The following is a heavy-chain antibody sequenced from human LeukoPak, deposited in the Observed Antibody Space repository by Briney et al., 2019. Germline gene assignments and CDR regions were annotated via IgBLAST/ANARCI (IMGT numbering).Heavy chain of an antibody. CDR2: INPSGGST. J-gene: IGHJ4*02. CDR3: GRVGRMVRGVIIDY. V-gene: IGHV1-46*01. CDR1: GFTFSNYY. D-gene: IGHD3-10*01. Sequence: ASVKVSCKASGFTFSNYYIHWVRQAPGQGLEWMGIINPSGGSTKNAQNFQGRVTMTRDTSTSTVYLELSSLRSEDTAVYYCGRVGRMVRGVIIDYWGQGTLVTVSS.